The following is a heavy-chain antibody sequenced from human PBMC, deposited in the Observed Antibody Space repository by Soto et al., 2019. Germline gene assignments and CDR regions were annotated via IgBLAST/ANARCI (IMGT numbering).Heavy chain of an antibody. CDR1: GGSISSTNW. CDR3: ARVIATAVHWFDS. D-gene: IGHD6-13*01. J-gene: IGHJ5*01. Sequence: PSETLSLTCAVSGGSISSTNWWNWVRQPPGKGLEWIGEIYHSGSTKYNPSLKSRVTISVDKSKNQFSLKLSSVTAADTAVYYCARVIATAVHWFDSWGQGTLVTVSS. V-gene: IGHV4-4*02. CDR2: IYHSGST.